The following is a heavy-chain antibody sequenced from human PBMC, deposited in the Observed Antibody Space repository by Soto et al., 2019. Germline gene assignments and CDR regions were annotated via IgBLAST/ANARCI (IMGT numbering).Heavy chain of an antibody. CDR3: ARGLDTAMAYYGMDV. CDR2: INHSGST. D-gene: IGHD5-18*01. Sequence: SETLSLTCAVYGGSFSGYYWSWIRQPPGKGLEWIGEINHSGSTNYNPSLKSRVTISVDTSKNQFSLKLSSVTAADTAVYYCARGLDTAMAYYGMDVWGQGTTVTV. V-gene: IGHV4-34*01. CDR1: GGSFSGYY. J-gene: IGHJ6*02.